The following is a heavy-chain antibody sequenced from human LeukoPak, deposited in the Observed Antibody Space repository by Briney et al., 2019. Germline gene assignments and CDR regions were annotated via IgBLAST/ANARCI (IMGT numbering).Heavy chain of an antibody. V-gene: IGHV3-23*01. CDR1: GFTFSSYA. CDR3: AREDITMVLSLDY. Sequence: GGSLRLSCAASGFTFSSYAMSWVRQTPGKGLEWVSAISGGGDNTYYADSVKGRFTISRDNSMHTLYVQMTSLRAEDPAVYYCAREDITMVLSLDYWGRGTLVTVSS. CDR2: ISGGGDNT. D-gene: IGHD3-10*01. J-gene: IGHJ4*01.